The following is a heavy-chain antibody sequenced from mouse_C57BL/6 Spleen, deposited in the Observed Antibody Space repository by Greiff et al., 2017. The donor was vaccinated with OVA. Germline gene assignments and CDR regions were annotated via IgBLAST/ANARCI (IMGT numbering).Heavy chain of an antibody. CDR1: GYTFTSYW. V-gene: IGHV1-64*01. Sequence: VQLQQSGAELVKPGASVKLSCKASGYTFTSYWMHWVKQRPGQGLEWIGMIHPNSGSTNYNEKFKSKATLTVDKSSSTAYMQLSSLTSEDSAVYYCARSGDGYYFDYWGQGTTLTVSS. J-gene: IGHJ2*01. CDR2: IHPNSGST. CDR3: ARSGDGYYFDY. D-gene: IGHD2-3*01.